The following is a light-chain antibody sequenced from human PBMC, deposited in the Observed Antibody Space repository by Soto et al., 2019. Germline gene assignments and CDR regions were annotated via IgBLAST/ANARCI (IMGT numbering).Light chain of an antibody. CDR3: QKGPNWPLT. Sequence: EIVMTQSPATLSVSPGERATLSCRASQSISTELAWYQQKPGQPPRLLIYSASTRATGVPARFTGSGSGSEFTLTISGLQSEDFAVYYCQKGPNWPLTFGQGIRLEI. CDR2: SAS. CDR1: QSISTE. J-gene: IGKJ2*01. V-gene: IGKV3-15*01.